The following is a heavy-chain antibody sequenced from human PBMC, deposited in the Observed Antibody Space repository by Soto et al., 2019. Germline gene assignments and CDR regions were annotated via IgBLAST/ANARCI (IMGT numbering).Heavy chain of an antibody. CDR1: GLTFSNYW. D-gene: IGHD2-21*01. CDR3: ARDILIRDY. Sequence: WGSLRLSCVASGLTFSNYWMTWVRQAPGKGLEWVANVNQDESRKNYADSVMGRFFISRDNAKNSLYLQMNSLPADDTGVYYCARDILIRDYWGQGPRVTVSS. J-gene: IGHJ4*02. CDR2: VNQDESRK. V-gene: IGHV3-7*03.